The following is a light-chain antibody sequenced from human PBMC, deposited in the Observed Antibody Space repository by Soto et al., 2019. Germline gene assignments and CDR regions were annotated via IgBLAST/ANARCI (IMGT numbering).Light chain of an antibody. CDR3: EAWDSSTRV. CDR1: SRHSSYI. J-gene: IGLJ3*02. CDR2: LEDSGNY. Sequence: QLVLTQSSSASASLGSSGKLTCTLSSRHSSYIIAWHQQQPVEAPRYLMKLEDSGNYNKGSGVPDRFSGSSSGADRYLTISNLQSEDEADYYCEAWDSSTRVFGGGTKLTVL. V-gene: IGLV4-60*03.